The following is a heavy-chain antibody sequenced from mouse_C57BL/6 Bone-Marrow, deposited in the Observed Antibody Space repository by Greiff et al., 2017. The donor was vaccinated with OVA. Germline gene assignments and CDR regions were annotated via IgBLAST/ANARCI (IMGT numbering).Heavy chain of an antibody. CDR2: IYPGNSDT. CDR1: GYTFTSYW. V-gene: IGHV1-5*01. CDR3: YYSGSSYGYFDV. D-gene: IGHD1-1*01. Sequence: EVQLQQSGTVLARPGASVKMSCKTSGYTFTSYWMHWVKQRPGQGLEWIGAIYPGNSDTSYNQKFKGKAKLTAVTSASTAYMELSSLTNEDSAVYYCYYSGSSYGYFDVWGTGTTVTVSS. J-gene: IGHJ1*03.